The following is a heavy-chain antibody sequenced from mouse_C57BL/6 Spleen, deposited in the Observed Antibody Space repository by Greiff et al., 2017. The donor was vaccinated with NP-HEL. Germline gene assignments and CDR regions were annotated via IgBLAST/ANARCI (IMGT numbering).Heavy chain of an antibody. J-gene: IGHJ3*01. D-gene: IGHD1-1*01. CDR3: ARWGGYYYGSSPFAY. CDR1: GYTFTSYW. CDR2: IHPNSGST. Sequence: VQLQQPGAELVKPGASVKLSCKASGYTFTSYWMHWVKQRPGQGLEWIGMIHPNSGSTNYNEKFKSKATLTVDKSSSTAYMQLSSLTSEDSAVYYCARWGGYYYGSSPFAYWGQGTLVTVSA. V-gene: IGHV1-64*01.